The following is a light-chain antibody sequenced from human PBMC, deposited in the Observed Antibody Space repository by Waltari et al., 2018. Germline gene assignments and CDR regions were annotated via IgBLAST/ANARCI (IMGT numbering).Light chain of an antibody. V-gene: IGKV3-11*01. Sequence: EIVLTQSPATLSLSPGERATLSCRASQRVSSYLAWYQQKPGQAPRLLIYDAFNRATGIPARFSGSGSGTDFTLTISSLEPEDFAVYFCQHYYETPWTFGQGTKVEV. CDR3: QHYYETPWT. CDR1: QRVSSY. J-gene: IGKJ1*01. CDR2: DAF.